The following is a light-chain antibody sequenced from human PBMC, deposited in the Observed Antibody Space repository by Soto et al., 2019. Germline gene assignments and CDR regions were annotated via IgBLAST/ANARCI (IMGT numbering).Light chain of an antibody. CDR3: QQYGSSGT. V-gene: IGKV3D-20*01. J-gene: IGKJ1*01. CDR1: QSLSSSY. CDR2: DAS. Sequence: EIVLTQSPATLSLSPGERATLSCGASQSLSSSYLAWYQQKPGLAPRLLIYDASNRATGIPDRFSGSGSGTDFTLTISRLEPEDFAVYYCQQYGSSGTFGQGTKVDIK.